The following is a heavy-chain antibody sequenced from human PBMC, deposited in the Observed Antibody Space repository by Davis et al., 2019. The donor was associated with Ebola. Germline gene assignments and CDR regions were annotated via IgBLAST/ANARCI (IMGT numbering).Heavy chain of an antibody. D-gene: IGHD7-27*01. V-gene: IGHV4-31*11. CDR2: TYYSGSS. J-gene: IGHJ5*02. Sequence: SETLSLTCAVYGGSFSGYYWSWIRQLPGKVLEWIGYTYYSGSSYYNPSLKSRVTISIDTSQNQFLLKLTSVTAADAAVYYCARVAQELGLRFDPWGQGTLVTVSS. CDR1: GGSFSGYY. CDR3: ARVAQELGLRFDP.